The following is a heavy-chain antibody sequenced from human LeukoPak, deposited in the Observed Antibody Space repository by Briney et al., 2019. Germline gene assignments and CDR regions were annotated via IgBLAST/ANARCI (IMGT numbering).Heavy chain of an antibody. J-gene: IGHJ6*03. CDR1: GFTFDDYG. D-gene: IGHD3-16*01. CDR3: ARNGGGGYYYYMDV. CDR2: ISWNGGST. Sequence: GGSLRLSCAASGFTFDDYGMSWVRRAPGKGLEWVSGISWNGGSTGYADSVKGRFTISRDNAKNSLYLQMNSLRAEDTALYYCARNGGGGYYYYMDVWARGPRSPSP. V-gene: IGHV3-20*04.